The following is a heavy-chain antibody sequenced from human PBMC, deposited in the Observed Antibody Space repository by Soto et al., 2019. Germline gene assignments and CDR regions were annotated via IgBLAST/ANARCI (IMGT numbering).Heavy chain of an antibody. CDR3: ASGKRDGSKGDY. D-gene: IGHD1-1*01. CDR2: ISSSGSTI. Sequence: TGGSLRLSCAASGFTFSSYEMNWVRQTPGKGLEWVSYISSSGSTIYYAESVKGRFTISRDNAKNSLYLQMNSLRAEDTAVYYCASGKRDGSKGDYWRQGTLVTVSS. J-gene: IGHJ4*02. CDR1: GFTFSSYE. V-gene: IGHV3-48*03.